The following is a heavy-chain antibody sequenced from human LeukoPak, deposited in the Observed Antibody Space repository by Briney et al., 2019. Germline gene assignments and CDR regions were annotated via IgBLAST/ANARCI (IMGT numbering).Heavy chain of an antibody. D-gene: IGHD2-15*01. CDR3: ARIGGSCCGFDY. V-gene: IGHV4-34*01. CDR1: GGSFSGYY. CDR2: INHSGST. J-gene: IGHJ4*02. Sequence: SETLSLTCAVYGGSFSGYYWSWIRQPPGKGLEWIGEINHSGSTNYNPSLKSRVTISVDTSKNQFSLKLSSVTAADTAAYYCARIGGSCCGFDYWGQGTLVTVSS.